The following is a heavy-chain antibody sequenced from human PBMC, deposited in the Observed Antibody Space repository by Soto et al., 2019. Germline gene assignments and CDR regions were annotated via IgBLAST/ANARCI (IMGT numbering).Heavy chain of an antibody. V-gene: IGHV1-2*02. D-gene: IGHD2-15*01. CDR3: ARVGDIVVVVAAINFDY. CDR1: GYTFTGYY. CDR2: INPNNGGT. Sequence: ASVKVSCKASGYTFTGYYMHWVRQAPGQGLEWMGWINPNNGGTNYAQKFQGRVTMTTDTSTSTAYMELRSLRSDDTAVYYCARVGDIVVVVAAINFDYWGQGTLVTVSS. J-gene: IGHJ4*02.